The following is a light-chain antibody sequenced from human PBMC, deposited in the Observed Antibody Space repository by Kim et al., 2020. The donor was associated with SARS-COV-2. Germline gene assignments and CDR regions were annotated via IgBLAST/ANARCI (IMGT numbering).Light chain of an antibody. Sequence: SVCPRQTDSITCSGDKLGDKYACWYKQKPGQSPVLVIYQDSKRPSGIPERFSGSNSGNTATLTISGTQAMDEADYYCQAWDSSTVVFGGGTQLTVL. CDR3: QAWDSSTVV. CDR1: KLGDKY. J-gene: IGLJ2*01. CDR2: QDS. V-gene: IGLV3-1*01.